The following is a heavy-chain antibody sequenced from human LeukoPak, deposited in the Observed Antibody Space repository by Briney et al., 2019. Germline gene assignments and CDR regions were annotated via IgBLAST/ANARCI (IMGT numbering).Heavy chain of an antibody. CDR1: GFTFDTYA. CDR2: ISNSRGTT. J-gene: IGHJ4*02. V-gene: IGHV3-23*01. D-gene: IGHD3-10*01. Sequence: GGSLRLSCAASGFTFDTYAMSWVRQAPGQGLEWVSYISNSRGTTYYAGSVKGRFTISRDNSKNTLYLQMNSLRAEDTAIYYCAKVTYGSGTYGSFDSWGRGTLVTVSS. CDR3: AKVTYGSGTYGSFDS.